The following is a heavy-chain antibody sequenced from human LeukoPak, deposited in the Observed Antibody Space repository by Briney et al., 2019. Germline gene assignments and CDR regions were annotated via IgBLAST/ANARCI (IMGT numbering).Heavy chain of an antibody. CDR2: ISRTTITI. Sequence: PGGSLRLSCAASGFTFSRYNMNWARQAPGKGLEWISYISRTTITIYYSDSVRGRFTISRDNAKNTLYLQMNNLSAEDTAVYYCARDRLEGPEYKTSTAPDYWGQGTLVTVSS. D-gene: IGHD2/OR15-2a*01. CDR1: GFTFSRYN. J-gene: IGHJ4*02. V-gene: IGHV3-48*01. CDR3: ARDRLEGPEYKTSTAPDY.